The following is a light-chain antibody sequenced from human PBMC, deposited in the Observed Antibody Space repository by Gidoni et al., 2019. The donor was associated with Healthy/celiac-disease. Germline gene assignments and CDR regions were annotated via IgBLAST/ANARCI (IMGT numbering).Light chain of an antibody. J-gene: IGKJ1*01. V-gene: IGKV6-21*01. Sequence: EILLTHSPDFQSVTPTEKVTITRRASQSIGSSLHWYQQKPDTSPKLLIKYASQSFSGVPSRFSGSGSGTDFTLTINSLEAEDVATYYCHQSSSLPWTFGQGTKVEIK. CDR3: HQSSSLPWT. CDR2: YAS. CDR1: QSIGSS.